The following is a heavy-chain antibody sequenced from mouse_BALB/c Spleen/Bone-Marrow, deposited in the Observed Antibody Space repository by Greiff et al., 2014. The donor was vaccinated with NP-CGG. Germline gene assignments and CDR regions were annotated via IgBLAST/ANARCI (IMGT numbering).Heavy chain of an antibody. V-gene: IGHV1S130*01. CDR3: ARHHRYAYYFDY. CDR1: GYTFTSSW. CDR2: IHPNTDNT. J-gene: IGHJ2*01. D-gene: IGHD2-14*01. Sequence: VQLQQSGSVLVRPGASVELSCKASGYTFTSSWMHWAKQRPGQGLEWIGEIHPNTDNTNYDEKFKGKATLTVDTSSSTAYVDLSSLTSEDSAVYYCARHHRYAYYFDYWGQGTTLTVSS.